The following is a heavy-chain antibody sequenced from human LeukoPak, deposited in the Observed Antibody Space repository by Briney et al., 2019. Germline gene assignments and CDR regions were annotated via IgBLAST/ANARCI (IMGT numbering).Heavy chain of an antibody. J-gene: IGHJ5*02. CDR1: GFTFSSYA. V-gene: IGHV3-21*01. CDR3: ARVQPYNWFDP. Sequence: GGSLRLSCAASGFTFSSYAMNWVRRAPGKGLEWVSSISGSSNYIYYADSVKGRFTISRDNAKNSLFPQMDSLTAEDTAVYYCARVQPYNWFDPWGQGTLVTVSS. D-gene: IGHD1-14*01. CDR2: ISGSSNYI.